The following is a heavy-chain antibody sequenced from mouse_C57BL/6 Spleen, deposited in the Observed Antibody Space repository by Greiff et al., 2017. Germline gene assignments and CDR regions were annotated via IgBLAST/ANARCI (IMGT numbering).Heavy chain of an antibody. Sequence: EVMLVESGGGLVKPGGSLKLSCAASGFTFSSYAMSWVRQTPEKRLEWVATISDGGSYTYYPDNVKGRFTISRDNAKNNLYLQMSHLKSEDTAMYYCAREYYDYGGFDYWGQGTTLTVSS. CDR3: AREYYDYGGFDY. V-gene: IGHV5-4*01. J-gene: IGHJ2*01. D-gene: IGHD2-4*01. CDR1: GFTFSSYA. CDR2: ISDGGSYT.